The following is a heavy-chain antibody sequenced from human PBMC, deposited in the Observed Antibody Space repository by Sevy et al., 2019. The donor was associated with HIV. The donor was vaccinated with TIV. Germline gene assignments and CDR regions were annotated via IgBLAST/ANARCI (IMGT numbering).Heavy chain of an antibody. J-gene: IGHJ4*02. V-gene: IGHV1-18*01. CDR1: GYTFTDYG. D-gene: IGHD1-26*01. Sequence: ASVKVSCKTSGYTFTDYGISWVRQAPGQGLEWMAWINPSDGNTNYAQRLQGRVTMTTDTSTGTAYMELWSLRSDDTAVYYCARDVTGSYYVDYRGQGTLVTVSS. CDR2: INPSDGNT. CDR3: ARDVTGSYYVDY.